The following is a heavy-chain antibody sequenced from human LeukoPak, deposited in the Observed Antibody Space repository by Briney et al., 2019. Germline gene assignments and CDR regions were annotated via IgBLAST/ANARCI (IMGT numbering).Heavy chain of an antibody. CDR3: ATRPPQAASGRRRDYYYMDV. Sequence: SETLSLTCTVSGGSISSSSYYWGWIRQPPGKGLEWIGNIYYSGSTYYNPSLKSRVTISVDTSKNQFSLKLRSVTTADTAVYYCATRPPQAASGRRRDYYYMDVWGKGTTVTVSS. CDR2: IYYSGST. CDR1: GGSISSSSYY. J-gene: IGHJ6*03. V-gene: IGHV4-39*01. D-gene: IGHD6-13*01.